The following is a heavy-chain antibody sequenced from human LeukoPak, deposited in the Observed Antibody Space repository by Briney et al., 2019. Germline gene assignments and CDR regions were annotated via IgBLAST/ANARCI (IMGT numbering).Heavy chain of an antibody. CDR1: GGSISSGYYY. V-gene: IGHV4-31*03. D-gene: IGHD4-17*01. Sequence: PSQTLSLTCTVSGGSISSGYYYWSWIRQPAGKGLEWIGYIYYGGSTYYNPSLKSRVTISVDTSKNQFSLKLSSVTAADTAVYYCAREDGDYGEYFDYWGQGTLVTVSS. CDR3: AREDGDYGEYFDY. J-gene: IGHJ4*02. CDR2: IYYGGST.